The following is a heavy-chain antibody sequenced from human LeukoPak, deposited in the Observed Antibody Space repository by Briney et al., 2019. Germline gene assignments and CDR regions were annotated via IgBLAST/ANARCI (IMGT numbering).Heavy chain of an antibody. J-gene: IGHJ4*02. V-gene: IGHV4-34*01. CDR1: GGSFSGYY. CDR2: INHSGST. D-gene: IGHD3-22*01. Sequence: SETLSLTCAVYGGSFSGYYWSWIRQPPGKGLEWIGEINHSGSTNYNPSLKSRVTISVDTSKNQFSLKLSSATAADTAVYYCAREESDYDSSGYQPFYWGQGTLVTVSS. CDR3: AREESDYDSSGYQPFY.